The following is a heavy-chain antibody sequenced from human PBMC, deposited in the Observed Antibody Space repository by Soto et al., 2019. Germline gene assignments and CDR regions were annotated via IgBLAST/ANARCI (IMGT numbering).Heavy chain of an antibody. CDR1: GDSIISSDFY. V-gene: IGHV4-39*01. J-gene: IGHJ5*02. D-gene: IGHD3-3*02. CDR2: IFYLGSS. CDR3: ARHSLALRKNNWFDP. Sequence: SETLSFTCTVSGDSIISSDFYWGWVRQPPGKGLEWIGSIFYLGSSYYNPSLKSRVTMSVDTSKNQFSLRLRSVTAADTALYFCARHSLALRKNNWFDPWGQGIMVTVSS.